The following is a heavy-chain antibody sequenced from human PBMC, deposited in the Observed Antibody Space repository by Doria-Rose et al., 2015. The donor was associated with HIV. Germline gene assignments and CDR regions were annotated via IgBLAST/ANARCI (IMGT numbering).Heavy chain of an antibody. CDR1: GVSLSSPGMG. CDR2: IFSHDER. Sequence: VTLKESGPVLVKPTETLTLTYTVSGVSLSSPGMGVSWIRQPPGKALEWLANIFSHDERSYKTSLKSRLTISSRTSKSQVVRTMTVMDPVDTATYYCARIKSSRWYHKYYFDFWGQGTLVIVSA. CDR3: ARIKSSRWYHKYYFDF. V-gene: IGHV2-26*01. J-gene: IGHJ4*02. D-gene: IGHD6-13*01.